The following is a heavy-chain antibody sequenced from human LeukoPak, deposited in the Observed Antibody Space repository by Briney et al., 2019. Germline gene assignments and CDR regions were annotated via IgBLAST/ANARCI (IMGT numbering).Heavy chain of an antibody. Sequence: GGPVKGSFQASWYTLPHYYIHRGGQAPRQRLEWMGWINPNSGGTNYAQEFQGRVTMTRDTSISTAYMEVSRLRSDDTAIYYCARGYGGNSVDYWGQGTLVTVSS. D-gene: IGHD4-23*01. J-gene: IGHJ4*02. CDR2: INPNSGGT. CDR1: WYTLPHYY. CDR3: ARGYGGNSVDY. V-gene: IGHV1-2*02.